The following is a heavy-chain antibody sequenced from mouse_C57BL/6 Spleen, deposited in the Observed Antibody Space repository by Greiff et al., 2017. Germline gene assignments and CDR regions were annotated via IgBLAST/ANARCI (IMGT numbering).Heavy chain of an antibody. V-gene: IGHV1-80*01. Sequence: QVQLQQSGAELVKPGASVKISCKASGYAFSSYWMNWVKQRPGKGLEWIGQIYPGDGDTNYNGKFKGKATLTADKSSSTAYMQLSSLTSEDSAVYFCARGGLPLDYFDYWGQGTTLTVSS. CDR3: ARGGLPLDYFDY. D-gene: IGHD3-1*01. J-gene: IGHJ2*01. CDR1: GYAFSSYW. CDR2: IYPGDGDT.